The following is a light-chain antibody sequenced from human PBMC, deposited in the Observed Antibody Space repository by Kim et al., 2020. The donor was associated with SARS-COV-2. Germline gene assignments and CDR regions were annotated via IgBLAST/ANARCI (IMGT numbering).Light chain of an antibody. V-gene: IGKV1-39*01. Sequence: DIQMTQSPSSLSASVGDRVTITCRASQSISSYLNWYQQKPGKAPKLLIYAAPSLQSGVPSRFSGSGSGTDFTLTISSLQPEDFATYYCQQSYRTFGQGTKVEIK. CDR1: QSISSY. CDR2: AAP. J-gene: IGKJ1*01. CDR3: QQSYRT.